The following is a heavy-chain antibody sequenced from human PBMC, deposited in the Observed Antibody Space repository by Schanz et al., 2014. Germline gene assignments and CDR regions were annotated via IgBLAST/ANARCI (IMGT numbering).Heavy chain of an antibody. CDR1: GFTVSSNH. Sequence: DVQLLESGGGLVQPGGSLRLSCAVSGFTVSSNHMSWVRQAPGKGLEWVSSISSSSSYIYYADSVKGRFTISRDNAKNSLYLQMNSLRAEDTAVYYCAKDLLYGAPMPLNHLDYWGQGTLVTVSS. CDR2: ISSSSSYI. CDR3: AKDLLYGAPMPLNHLDY. J-gene: IGHJ4*02. D-gene: IGHD2-2*01. V-gene: IGHV3-21*04.